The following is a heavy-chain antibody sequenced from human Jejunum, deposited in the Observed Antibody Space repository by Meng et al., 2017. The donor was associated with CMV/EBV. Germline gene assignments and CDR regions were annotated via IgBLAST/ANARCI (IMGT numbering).Heavy chain of an antibody. J-gene: IGHJ4*02. Sequence: SGFSLSNSGVGVGWIRQPPGKALEWLALIFWDDDKRYSPSLKSRLTITKDASKNQVVLTLTNVDPADTATYFCAHSDLFGGVVIPFDSWGQGTLVTVSS. D-gene: IGHD3-16*01. CDR1: GFSLSNSGVG. V-gene: IGHV2-5*02. CDR2: IFWDDDK. CDR3: AHSDLFGGVVIPFDS.